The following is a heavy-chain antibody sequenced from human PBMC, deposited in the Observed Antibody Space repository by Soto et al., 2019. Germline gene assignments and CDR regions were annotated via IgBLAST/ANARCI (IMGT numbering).Heavy chain of an antibody. D-gene: IGHD2-15*01. CDR3: ARVGGCRGGSCYPALSVFDD. CDR2: IYYSGST. V-gene: IGHV4-31*02. CDR1: SGCISSGGYA. Sequence: PRSLTGTISSGCISSGGYALSWIRQHRGKGREWIGYIYYSGSTYYNPSLKSRVTISVDTSKNQFSLKLSSVNAAETAVYYCARVGGCRGGSCYPALSVFDDWGQGTLVTVSS. J-gene: IGHJ4*02.